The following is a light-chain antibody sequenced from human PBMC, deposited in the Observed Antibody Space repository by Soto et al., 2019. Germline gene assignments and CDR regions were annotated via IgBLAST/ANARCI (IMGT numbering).Light chain of an antibody. V-gene: IGKV1-39*01. CDR2: GTS. Sequence: DVQLTQSPSSLSASIGDRVTITCRASQAIGGSLHWYQQRPGTAPKLLIYGTSTLQSGVPSRFSGGGSRHDFTLTLNRLQPEDIGTYYCQQSSITPPYTFGQGTTLEI. CDR1: QAIGGS. J-gene: IGKJ2*01. CDR3: QQSSITPPYT.